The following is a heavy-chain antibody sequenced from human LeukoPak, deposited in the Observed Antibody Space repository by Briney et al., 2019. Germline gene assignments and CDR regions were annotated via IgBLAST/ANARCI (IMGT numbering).Heavy chain of an antibody. Sequence: PGGSLRLSCAASGFTFSSYGMRWVRQAPGKGLEWVSSISSSSSYIYYADSVKGRFTISRHNAKNSLYLQMNSLRAEDTAVYYCARGEVHYYGSGSDYWGQGTLVTVSS. CDR1: GFTFSSYG. CDR2: ISSSSSYI. V-gene: IGHV3-21*01. D-gene: IGHD3-10*01. J-gene: IGHJ4*02. CDR3: ARGEVHYYGSGSDY.